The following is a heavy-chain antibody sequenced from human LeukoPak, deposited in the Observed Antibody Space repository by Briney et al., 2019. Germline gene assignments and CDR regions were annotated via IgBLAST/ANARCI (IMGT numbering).Heavy chain of an antibody. CDR3: AREEATTGVS. V-gene: IGHV1-46*01. J-gene: IGHJ4*02. D-gene: IGHD4-23*01. CDR1: GYTFSSYY. Sequence: ASVKVSCKASGYTFSSYYMHWVRQAPGQGLEWVGIINPSSGGTSYAQKFQGRVTMTRDTSTSTVYMEVSSLYFDDTAVYYCAREEATTGVSWGQGTLVTVSS. CDR2: INPSSGGT.